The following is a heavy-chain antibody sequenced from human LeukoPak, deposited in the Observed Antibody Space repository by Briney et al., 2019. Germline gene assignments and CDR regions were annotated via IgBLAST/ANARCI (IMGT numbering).Heavy chain of an antibody. CDR2: ISGNGGST. D-gene: IGHD1-20*01. V-gene: IGHV3-64*04. CDR1: GFTFSGYA. Sequence: GGSLRLSCSASGFTFSGYAIHWVRQAPGKGLEYVSGISGNGGSTNYADSVKDRFTISRDNSKNTLYLQMNSLRAEDTAVYYCAKNMGVVTGTYYYYYGMDVWGQGTTVTVSS. J-gene: IGHJ6*02. CDR3: AKNMGVVTGTYYYYYGMDV.